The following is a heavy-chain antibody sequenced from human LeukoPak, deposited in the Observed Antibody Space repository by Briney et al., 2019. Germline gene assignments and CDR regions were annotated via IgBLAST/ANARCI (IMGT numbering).Heavy chain of an antibody. CDR1: AGSFISSSHH. V-gene: IGHV4-39*01. Sequence: SETLSLTCTVSAGSFISSSHHWGWIRQSPGKGLEWIGTVYYGRTTYYNPSLNGRVTISLDTSANHFSLQLNSVTAADTAVYYCVRHDGRGGATMGAFDSWGQGSLVTVSS. CDR2: VYYGRTT. J-gene: IGHJ5*01. CDR3: VRHDGRGGATMGAFDS. D-gene: IGHD5-12*01.